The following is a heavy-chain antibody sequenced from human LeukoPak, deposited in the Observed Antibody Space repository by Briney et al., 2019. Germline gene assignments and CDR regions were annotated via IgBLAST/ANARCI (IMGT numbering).Heavy chain of an antibody. V-gene: IGHV3-21*04. D-gene: IGHD3-22*01. J-gene: IGHJ3*02. CDR2: ISSSSYI. Sequence: GGSLRLSCAASGFTFSSYSMNWVRQAPGKGLEWVSSISSSSYIYYADSVKGRFTISRDNAKNSLYLQMNSLRAEDTALYYCARDRSYYYDSSGSGAFDIWGQGTMVTVSS. CDR1: GFTFSSYS. CDR3: ARDRSYYYDSSGSGAFDI.